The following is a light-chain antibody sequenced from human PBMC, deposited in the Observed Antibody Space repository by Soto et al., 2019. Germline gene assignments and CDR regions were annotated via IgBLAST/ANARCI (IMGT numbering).Light chain of an antibody. Sequence: DIQMTQSPSSLSASVGDRVTITCQASQDISDSLNWYQQKPGKAPNLVIFGASNLETGVPSRFSGSGSGTDFTFTISSLQPEDIATYYCQQYDNLPLTFGGGTKVEIK. CDR1: QDISDS. CDR2: GAS. CDR3: QQYDNLPLT. J-gene: IGKJ4*01. V-gene: IGKV1-33*01.